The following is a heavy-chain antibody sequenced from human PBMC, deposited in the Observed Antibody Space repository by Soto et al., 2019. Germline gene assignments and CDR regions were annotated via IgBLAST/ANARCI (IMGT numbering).Heavy chain of an antibody. CDR3: ARSLGFSSGAGGD. V-gene: IGHV3-23*01. CDR1: GFTFSSYA. J-gene: IGHJ4*02. Sequence: GGSLRLSCAASGFTFSSYAMSWVRQAPGKGLEWVSVIGGNGVSTHYADSVKGRFTISRDNPKNTLYLQMNSLRAEDTALYYCARSLGFSSGAGGDWGQGTLVTVSS. D-gene: IGHD6-19*01. CDR2: IGGNGVST.